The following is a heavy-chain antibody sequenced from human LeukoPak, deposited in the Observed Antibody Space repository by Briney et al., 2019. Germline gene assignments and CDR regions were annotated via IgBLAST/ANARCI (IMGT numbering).Heavy chain of an antibody. CDR2: IRYDGSNK. Sequence: GGSLRLSCAASGFTFSSYGMHWVRQAPGKGLEWVAFIRYDGSNKYYADSVKGRFTISRDNSKNTLYLQMNSLRAEDTAVYCCAIPTIFGVANWFDPWGQGTLVTVSS. J-gene: IGHJ5*02. CDR1: GFTFSSYG. V-gene: IGHV3-30*02. D-gene: IGHD3-3*01. CDR3: AIPTIFGVANWFDP.